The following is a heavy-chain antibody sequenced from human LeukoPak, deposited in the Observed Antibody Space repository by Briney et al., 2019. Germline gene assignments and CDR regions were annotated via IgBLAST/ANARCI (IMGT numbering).Heavy chain of an antibody. V-gene: IGHV4-34*01. J-gene: IGHJ4*02. CDR1: GGSFSGYY. Sequence: SETLSLTCAVYGGSFSGYYWSWIRQPPGKGLEWIGEINHSGSTNYNSSLKSRVTISVDTSKNQFSLKLSSVTAADTAVYYCARADTATRNTYWGQGTLVTVSS. CDR2: INHSGST. D-gene: IGHD5-18*01. CDR3: ARADTATRNTY.